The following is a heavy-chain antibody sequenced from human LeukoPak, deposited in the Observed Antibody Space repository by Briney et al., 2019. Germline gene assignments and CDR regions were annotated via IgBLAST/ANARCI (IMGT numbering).Heavy chain of an antibody. J-gene: IGHJ4*02. V-gene: IGHV3-30*02. D-gene: IGHD5-24*01. CDR3: AKSAGYKSSAYYFDY. Sequence: GGSLRLSCAASGFTFSSYGMHWVRQAPGKGLEWVAFILYDGSNKYYADSVKGRFTISRDNSKNTLYLQMNSLRAEDTAVYYCAKSAGYKSSAYYFDYWGQGTLVTVSS. CDR1: GFTFSSYG. CDR2: ILYDGSNK.